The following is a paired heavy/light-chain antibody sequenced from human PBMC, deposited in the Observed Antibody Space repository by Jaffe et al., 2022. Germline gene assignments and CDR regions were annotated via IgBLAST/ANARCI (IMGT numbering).Light chain of an antibody. CDR1: QGISSF. V-gene: IGKV1-12*01. J-gene: IGKJ4*01. CDR2: AAS. Sequence: DIQMTQSPSSVSASVGDRVTITCRASQGISSFLAWYQQKPGKAPELLIYAASSLQRGVPSRFSGSGSGTDFTLTISSLQPEDFATYYCQQANSFPLTFGGGTKVEIK. CDR3: QQANSFPLT.
Heavy chain of an antibody. D-gene: IGHD3-22*01. J-gene: IGHJ4*02. V-gene: IGHV2-5*02. CDR1: GFSLSTNGVG. CDR3: AHRLSGSSGGYYFRYFDY. Sequence: QITLKESGPTLVKPTQTLTLTCTFSGFSLSTNGVGVGWIRQPPGKALEWLALIYWDDDKRYSPSLRSRLTITKDTSKNQVVLTMTNMDPVDTATYYCAHRLSGSSGGYYFRYFDYWGQGTLVTVSS. CDR2: IYWDDDK.